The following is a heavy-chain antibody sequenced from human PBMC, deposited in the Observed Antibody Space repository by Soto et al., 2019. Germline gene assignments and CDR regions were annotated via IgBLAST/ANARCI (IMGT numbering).Heavy chain of an antibody. CDR1: GGTFSSYA. Sequence: SVKVSCKASGGTFSSYAISWVRQAPGQGLEWMGGIIPIFGTANYAQKFQGRVTITADKSTSTAYMELSSLRSEDTAVYYCARASHYYDSSGYYPMTGWGQGTLVTVSS. CDR2: IIPIFGTA. CDR3: ARASHYYDSSGYYPMTG. V-gene: IGHV1-69*06. J-gene: IGHJ4*02. D-gene: IGHD3-22*01.